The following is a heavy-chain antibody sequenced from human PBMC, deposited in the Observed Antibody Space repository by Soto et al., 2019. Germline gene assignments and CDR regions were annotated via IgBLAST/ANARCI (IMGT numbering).Heavy chain of an antibody. CDR2: ISSNGGSI. CDR1: GFTFSGYS. D-gene: IGHD6-19*01. V-gene: IGHV3-64*01. CDR3: ARGKSSGY. Sequence: EVQLVESGGGLVKPGGSLRLSCAASGFTFSGYSMHWVRQAPGKGLEYVSAISSNGGSIYYANSVKGRFTISRDNSKNTLYLQMGSLRGEDMAVYYGARGKSSGYWGQGNLVNVSS. J-gene: IGHJ4*02.